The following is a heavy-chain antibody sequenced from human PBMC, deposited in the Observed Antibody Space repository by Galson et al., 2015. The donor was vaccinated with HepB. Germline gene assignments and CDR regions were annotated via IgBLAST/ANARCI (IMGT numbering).Heavy chain of an antibody. Sequence: SLRLSCAASGNTFSSHGMHWVRQAPGKGLEWVALIWYDGSKDYYADSVKGRFAVPRDNSKNVLYLQMNSLRAEDTAVYYCARYYGNYRAFDYWGQGTLATVSS. D-gene: IGHD4-11*01. CDR2: IWYDGSKD. J-gene: IGHJ4*02. CDR3: ARYYGNYRAFDY. V-gene: IGHV3-33*04. CDR1: GNTFSSHG.